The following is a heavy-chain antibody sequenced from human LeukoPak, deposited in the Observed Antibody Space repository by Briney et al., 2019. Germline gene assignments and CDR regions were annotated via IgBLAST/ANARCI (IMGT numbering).Heavy chain of an antibody. CDR2: IYAGGST. CDR3: ARDWSHRCFDY. V-gene: IGHV3-53*01. D-gene: IGHD3-3*01. Sequence: GGSLRLSCAASGFTVSSNYMSWVRQAPGKGLEWVSVIYAGGSTYYAGSVKGRFTISRDNSKNTLYLQMNSLRAEDTAVYYCARDWSHRCFDYWGQGTLVTVSS. CDR1: GFTVSSNY. J-gene: IGHJ4*02.